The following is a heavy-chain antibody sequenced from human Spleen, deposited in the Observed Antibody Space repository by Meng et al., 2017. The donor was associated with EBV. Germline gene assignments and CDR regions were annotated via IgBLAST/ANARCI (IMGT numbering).Heavy chain of an antibody. CDR1: GFSFSRYW. J-gene: IGHJ4*02. D-gene: IGHD6-25*01. Sequence: EVQRVESGGALVQPGGSLRLSGAASGFSFSRYWMHWVRQVPGKGLVWVSRTNEDGRITNYADSVKGRFTISRDNTKNTLYLQMNNLRAEDTAVYFCSRDLVGSDDDWGQGTLVTVSS. CDR2: TNEDGRIT. V-gene: IGHV3-74*01. CDR3: SRDLVGSDDD.